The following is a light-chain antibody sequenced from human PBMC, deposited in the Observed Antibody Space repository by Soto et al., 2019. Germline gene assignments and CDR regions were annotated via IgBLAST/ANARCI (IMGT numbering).Light chain of an antibody. CDR1: ESVTDY. J-gene: IGKJ1*01. V-gene: IGKV3-11*01. CDR2: DVS. Sequence: EIVLTQSPATLSLSPGERGTLPCRASESVTDYLAWYQQKPGQAPRLLVYDVSNRAAGIPTRFSGGGSGTDFTLTISNVEPEDFAVYYCQQYAGSPPWTFGQGTKV. CDR3: QQYAGSPPWT.